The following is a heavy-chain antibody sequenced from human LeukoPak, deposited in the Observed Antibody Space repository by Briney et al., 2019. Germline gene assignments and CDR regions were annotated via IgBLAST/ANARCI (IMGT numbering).Heavy chain of an antibody. D-gene: IGHD3-3*01. CDR3: ARGTYYDFWSGYTNWFDP. CDR2: IYYSGST. CDR1: GGSISSGDYY. V-gene: IGHV4-30-4*08. Sequence: PSETLSLTCTVSGGSISSGDYYWSWTRQPPGKGLEWIGYIYYSGSTYYNPSLKSRVTISVDTSKNQFSLKLSSVTAADTAVYYCARGTYYDFWSGYTNWFDPWGQGTLVTVSS. J-gene: IGHJ5*02.